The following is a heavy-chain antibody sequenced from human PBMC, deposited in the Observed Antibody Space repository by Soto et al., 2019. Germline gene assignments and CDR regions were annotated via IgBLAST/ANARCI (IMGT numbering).Heavy chain of an antibody. D-gene: IGHD1-26*01. CDR2: ITHDGGYK. V-gene: IGHV3-30*03. J-gene: IGHJ4*02. Sequence: QVQLVESGGGVVQPGRSLRLSCAASGFTFSTFGLHWVRQAPGKGLEWVAIITHDGGYKSYAESVKGRFTISRDNSKSSLYLQMDSLRAEDTVVYYCARGGSFDYWGQGTQVTVSP. CDR3: ARGGSFDY. CDR1: GFTFSTFG.